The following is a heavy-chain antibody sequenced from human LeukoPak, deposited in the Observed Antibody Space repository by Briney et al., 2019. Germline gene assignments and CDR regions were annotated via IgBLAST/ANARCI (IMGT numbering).Heavy chain of an antibody. Sequence: GGSLRLSCAASGFTFSTYAMSWVRQAPGKGLQWVSAITGSGGSTYYADFVKGRFTISRDNSNDTVYLQMNTLRAEDTALYYCAKTSSHRIRAFFDLWGRGTLVTVSS. CDR1: GFTFSTYA. CDR2: ITGSGGST. D-gene: IGHD2-15*01. CDR3: AKTSSHRIRAFFDL. V-gene: IGHV3-23*01. J-gene: IGHJ2*01.